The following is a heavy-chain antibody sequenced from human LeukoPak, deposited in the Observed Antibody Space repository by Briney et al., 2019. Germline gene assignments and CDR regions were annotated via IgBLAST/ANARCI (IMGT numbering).Heavy chain of an antibody. D-gene: IGHD6-19*01. J-gene: IGHJ4*02. CDR3: ASLPSD. V-gene: IGHV4-59*01. CDR2: IYYSGST. Sequence: SETLSLTCTVYGVSISSYCWESIRQPPGKGLEWIRYIYYSGSTNYHPSLKSRVAISVDTSKNQFSLKLSSGTAAAPAVYYGASLPSDWGQGTLVTVSS. CDR1: GVSISSYC.